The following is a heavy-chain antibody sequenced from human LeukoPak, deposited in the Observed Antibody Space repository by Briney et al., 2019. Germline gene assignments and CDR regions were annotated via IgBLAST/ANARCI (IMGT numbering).Heavy chain of an antibody. V-gene: IGHV4-59*01. CDR3: ARVMAITNWFDP. CDR1: GGSISSYY. J-gene: IGHJ5*02. Sequence: PSETLSLTCTVSGGSISSYYWSWIRQPPGKGLEWIGYIYYSGSTNYNPSLKSRVTISVDTSKNQFSLKLSSVTAAATAVYYCARVMAITNWFDPLGRGTIVTVSS. D-gene: IGHD5-12*01. CDR2: IYYSGST.